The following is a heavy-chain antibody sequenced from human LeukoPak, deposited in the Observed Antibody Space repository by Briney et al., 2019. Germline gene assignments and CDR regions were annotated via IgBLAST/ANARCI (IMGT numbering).Heavy chain of an antibody. CDR1: GGSFSGYY. Sequence: PSETLSLTCAVYGGSFSGYYWSWIRQPLGKGLEWIGEINHSGSTNYNPSLKSRVTISVDTSKNQFSLKLSSVTAADTAVYYCARGLKVGAHYYMDVWGKGTTVTVSS. CDR2: INHSGST. CDR3: ARGLKVGAHYYMDV. D-gene: IGHD1-26*01. J-gene: IGHJ6*03. V-gene: IGHV4-34*01.